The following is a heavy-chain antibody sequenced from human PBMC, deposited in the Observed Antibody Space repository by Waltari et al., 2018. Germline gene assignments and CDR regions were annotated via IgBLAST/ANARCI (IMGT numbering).Heavy chain of an antibody. Sequence: EVQLVESGGGLVQPGGSLRLSCAASGFTFSSYEMNWVRQAPGRGLEWVSYISSSGSTIYYADSVKGRFTISRDNAKNSLYLQMNSLRAEDTAVYYCARGTGDTAINYYYGMDVWGQGTTVTVSS. CDR1: GFTFSSYE. CDR3: ARGTGDTAINYYYGMDV. J-gene: IGHJ6*02. CDR2: ISSSGSTI. V-gene: IGHV3-48*03. D-gene: IGHD5-18*01.